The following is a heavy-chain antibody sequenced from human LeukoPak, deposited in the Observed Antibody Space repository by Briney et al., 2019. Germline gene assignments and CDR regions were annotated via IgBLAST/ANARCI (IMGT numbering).Heavy chain of an antibody. D-gene: IGHD3-22*01. CDR3: ARDFGYYDSSGYY. J-gene: IGHJ4*02. Sequence: ASVKVSCKASGYTFTSYDINWVRQATGQGLEWMGWINAYNGNTNYAQNLQGRVTMTTDTSTSTAYMELRSLRSDDTAVYYCARDFGYYDSSGYYWGQGTLVTVSS. V-gene: IGHV1-18*01. CDR2: INAYNGNT. CDR1: GYTFTSYD.